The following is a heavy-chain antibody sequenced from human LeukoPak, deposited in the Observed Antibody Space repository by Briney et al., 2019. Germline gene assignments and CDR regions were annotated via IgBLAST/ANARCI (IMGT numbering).Heavy chain of an antibody. CDR3: ARDLGASGSPRDWYYCDN. CDR1: GSIFSSYA. D-gene: IGHD1-26*01. CDR2: ISYDGSSK. Sequence: PGGSPRLFCAASGSIFSSYAMHWVRQAPGSGLEWVAVISYDGSSKYYADSVKGRFSISRANAKNTLYLYMNSLRVEDTAIYYCARDLGASGSPRDWYYCDNWGQGTLVTVSS. V-gene: IGHV3-30-3*01. J-gene: IGHJ4*02.